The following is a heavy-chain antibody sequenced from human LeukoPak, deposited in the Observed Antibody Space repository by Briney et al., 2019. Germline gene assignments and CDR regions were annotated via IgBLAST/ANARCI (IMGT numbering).Heavy chain of an antibody. V-gene: IGHV4-38-2*02. J-gene: IGHJ1*01. D-gene: IGHD1-26*01. CDR2: MYHSGST. CDR3: ARSVGATEYFQH. CDR1: GYSISSGYY. Sequence: SETLSRTCTVSGYSISSGYYWGWIRPPPGKGLEWIGIMYHSGSTYYNPSLKSRVTISVDTSKNQFSLKLSSVTAADTAVYYCARSVGATEYFQHWGQGALVTVSS.